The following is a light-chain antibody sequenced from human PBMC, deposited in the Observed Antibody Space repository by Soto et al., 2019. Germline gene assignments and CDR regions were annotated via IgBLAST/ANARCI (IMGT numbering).Light chain of an antibody. J-gene: IGKJ4*01. CDR2: GAS. V-gene: IGKV3-20*01. CDR1: QSVSSSF. CDR3: QQYGSSPFT. Sequence: EIVLTQSPGTLSLSPGERATLSCRASQSVSSSFLAWYQQKPGPAPRLLIYGASSRATGIPDRFSGSGSGTDFTLTISRLEPEDFAMYYCQQYGSSPFTFGGGTKVEIK.